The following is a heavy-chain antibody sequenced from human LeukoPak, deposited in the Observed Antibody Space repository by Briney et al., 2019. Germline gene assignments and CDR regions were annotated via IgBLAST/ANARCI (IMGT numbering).Heavy chain of an antibody. CDR3: ARAGVYSSSWFFDY. D-gene: IGHD6-13*01. CDR1: GFTFSSYS. CDR2: ISSSSTI. V-gene: IGHV3-48*02. Sequence: GGSLRLSCAASGFTFSSYSMNWVRQAPGKGLEWVSYISSSSTIYYADSVKGRFTISRDNAKNSLYLQMNSLRDEDTAVYYCARAGVYSSSWFFDYWGQGTLVTVSS. J-gene: IGHJ4*02.